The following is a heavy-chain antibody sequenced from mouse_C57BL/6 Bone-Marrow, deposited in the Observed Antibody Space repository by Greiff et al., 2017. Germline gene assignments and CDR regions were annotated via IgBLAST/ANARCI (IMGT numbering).Heavy chain of an antibody. Sequence: EVKLVESGGDLVKPGGSLKLSCAASGFTFSSYGMSWVRQTPDKRLEWVATISSGGSYTYYPDSVKGRFTISRDNAKNPLYLQMSSLKSEDTAMYYCAQGSSSAWFAYWGQGTLVTVSA. CDR1: GFTFSSYG. CDR3: AQGSSSAWFAY. J-gene: IGHJ3*01. D-gene: IGHD1-1*01. CDR2: ISSGGSYT. V-gene: IGHV5-6*01.